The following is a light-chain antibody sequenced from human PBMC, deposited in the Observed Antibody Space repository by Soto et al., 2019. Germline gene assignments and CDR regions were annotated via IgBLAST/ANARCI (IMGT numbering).Light chain of an antibody. V-gene: IGKV1-12*01. J-gene: IGKJ4*01. CDR2: AAA. Sequence: DIQMTQSPSSVSASVGDRVTITCRASQGMSSWLAWYQQKPGKGPKLLIYAAASLQSGVPSRFSGSGSGIDFTLIISSLQPEDFSTYYCQQANSLPLTFGGGTKVEIK. CDR1: QGMSSW. CDR3: QQANSLPLT.